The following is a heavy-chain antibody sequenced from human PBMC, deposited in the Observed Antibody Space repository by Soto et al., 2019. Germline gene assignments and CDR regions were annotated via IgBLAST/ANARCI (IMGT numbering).Heavy chain of an antibody. D-gene: IGHD5-12*01. CDR2: INHSGST. V-gene: IGHV4-34*01. CDR1: GGSFSGYY. Sequence: QVQLQQWGAGLLKPSETLSLTCAVYGGSFSGYYWIWIRQPHGRGLEWIGEINHSGSTNYIPSLKSRVTISIDTSKNQFSLNLSSVTAADTAVYSCTRSRLRGGYNLWGQGTLVTVSS. CDR3: TRSRLRGGYNL. J-gene: IGHJ4*02.